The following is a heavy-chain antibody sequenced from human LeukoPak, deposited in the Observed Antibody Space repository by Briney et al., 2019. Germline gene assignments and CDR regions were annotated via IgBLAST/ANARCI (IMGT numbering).Heavy chain of an antibody. Sequence: GASVKVSCKASGYTFTSYDINWVRQATGQGLEWMGWMNPNSGNTGYAQKFQGRVTMTRNTSISTAYMELSSLRSEDTAVYYCARLLKGYRSSKSYYYYMDVWGKGTTVTVSS. CDR2: MNPNSGNT. CDR3: ARLLKGYRSSKSYYYYMDV. V-gene: IGHV1-8*01. D-gene: IGHD6-6*01. J-gene: IGHJ6*03. CDR1: GYTFTSYD.